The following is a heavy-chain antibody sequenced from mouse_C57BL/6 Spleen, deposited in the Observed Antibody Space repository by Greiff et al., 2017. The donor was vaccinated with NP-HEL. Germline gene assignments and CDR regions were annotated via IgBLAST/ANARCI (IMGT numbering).Heavy chain of an antibody. Sequence: QVHVKQSGPGLVQPSQSLSITCTVSGFSLTSYGVHWVRQSPGKGLEWLGVIWSGGSTDYNAAFISRLSISKDNSKSQVFFKMNSLQADDTAIYYCASHYDGYSSWFAYWGQGTLVTVSA. CDR3: ASHYDGYSSWFAY. V-gene: IGHV2-2*01. D-gene: IGHD2-3*01. J-gene: IGHJ3*01. CDR2: IWSGGST. CDR1: GFSLTSYG.